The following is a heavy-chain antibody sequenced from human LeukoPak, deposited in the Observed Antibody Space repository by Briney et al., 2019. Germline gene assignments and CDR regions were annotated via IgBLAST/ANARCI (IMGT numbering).Heavy chain of an antibody. CDR1: GFTFSSYA. D-gene: IGHD3-9*01. J-gene: IGHJ6*02. V-gene: IGHV3-30-3*01. Sequence: PGRSLRLSCAASGFTFSSYAMHWVRQAPGKGLEWVAVISYDGSNKYYADSVKGQFTISRDNSKNTLYLQMNSLRAEDTAVYYCARLYYDILTGSDGYGMDVWGQGTTVTVSS. CDR2: ISYDGSNK. CDR3: ARLYYDILTGSDGYGMDV.